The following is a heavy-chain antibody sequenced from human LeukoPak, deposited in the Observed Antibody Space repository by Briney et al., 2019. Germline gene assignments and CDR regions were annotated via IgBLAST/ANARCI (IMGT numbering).Heavy chain of an antibody. CDR2: IYYSGST. CDR3: ARIEDYGGNSVNY. V-gene: IGHV4-59*01. CDR1: GGSISSYY. J-gene: IGHJ4*02. Sequence: SQTLSLTCTVSGGSISSYYWSWIRQPPGKGLEWIGYIYYSGSTNYNPSLKSRVTISVDTSKNQFSLKLSSVTAADTAVYYCARIEDYGGNSVNYWGQGTLVTVSS. D-gene: IGHD4-23*01.